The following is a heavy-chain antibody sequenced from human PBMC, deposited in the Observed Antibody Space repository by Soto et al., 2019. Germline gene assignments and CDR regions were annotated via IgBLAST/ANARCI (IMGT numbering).Heavy chain of an antibody. V-gene: IGHV3-48*01. CDR3: TTAMDAEVAPARDDY. CDR2: ISSGSSTI. CDR1: GFTFSSYS. J-gene: IGHJ4*02. D-gene: IGHD5-12*01. Sequence: GGSLRLSCAASGFTFSSYSMNWVRQAPGKGLEWVSYISSGSSTIFYADSVKGRFTISRDNAKNTLYLQMNSLKTEDTAVYYCTTAMDAEVAPARDDYWGQGTLVTVSS.